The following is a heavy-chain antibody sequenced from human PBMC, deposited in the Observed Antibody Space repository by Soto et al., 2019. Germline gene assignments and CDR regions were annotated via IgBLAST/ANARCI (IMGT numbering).Heavy chain of an antibody. V-gene: IGHV1-18*01. CDR1: GYTFTNYG. CDR2: ISAYNGNK. Sequence: QVQLVQSGAEVKKPGASVKVSCKASGYTFTNYGIHWVRQAPGQGLEWVGWISAYNGNKNYAQKLQARVTMTTDTYTNTAYMELRSLRSDDTAVYYCARDSTCPYLGQGTLVTVSS. CDR3: ARDSTCPY. J-gene: IGHJ4*02.